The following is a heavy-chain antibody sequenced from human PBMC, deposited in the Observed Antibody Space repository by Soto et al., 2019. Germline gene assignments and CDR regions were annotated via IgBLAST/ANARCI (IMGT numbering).Heavy chain of an antibody. CDR3: AKSRGNNTSSPDY. Sequence: XGSLRLSCAASGFTFTFSSYVMIWVRQAPGKGLEWVSIISGSGGTTYYADSVKGRFTISRDNSKNTLYLQMNSLRDEDTALYYCAKSRGNNTSSPDYWGQGTLVTVSS. CDR2: ISGSGGTT. D-gene: IGHD6-13*01. J-gene: IGHJ4*02. V-gene: IGHV3-23*01. CDR1: GFTFTFSSYV.